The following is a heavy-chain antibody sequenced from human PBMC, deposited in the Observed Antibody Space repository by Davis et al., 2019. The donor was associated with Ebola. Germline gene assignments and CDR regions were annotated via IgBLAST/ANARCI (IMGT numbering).Heavy chain of an antibody. CDR2: ISSSRSYT. Sequence: GESLKISCAASGFNFSSYSMNWVRQAPGKGLEWVSSISSSRSYTYYADSVKGRFTISRDNAKNSLYLQMNSLRAEETAVYYCARGRHDSSGYFYWGQGTLVTVSS. V-gene: IGHV3-21*01. J-gene: IGHJ4*02. CDR1: GFNFSSYS. D-gene: IGHD3-22*01. CDR3: ARGRHDSSGYFY.